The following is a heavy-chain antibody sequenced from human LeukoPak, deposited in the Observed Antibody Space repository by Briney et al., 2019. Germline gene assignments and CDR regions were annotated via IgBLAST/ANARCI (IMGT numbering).Heavy chain of an antibody. J-gene: IGHJ4*02. Sequence: PGGSLRLSCAASGFTFSSYSMNWVRQAPGKGPEWVSSIRSSSSYIYYADSVKGRFTISRDNAKNSLYLQMNSLRAEDTAVYYCASTSRDDYWGQGTLVTVSS. CDR2: IRSSSSYI. V-gene: IGHV3-21*01. CDR3: ASTSRDDY. CDR1: GFTFSSYS.